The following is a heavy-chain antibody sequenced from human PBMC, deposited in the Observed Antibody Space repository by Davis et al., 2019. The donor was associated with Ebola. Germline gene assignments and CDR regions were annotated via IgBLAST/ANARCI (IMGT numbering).Heavy chain of an antibody. D-gene: IGHD6-13*01. CDR2: ISYDGSDK. V-gene: IGHV3-30*18. CDR3: AKDLFSSSSGGIWDY. CDR1: GFTFSHYT. Sequence: GESLKISCAASGFTFSHYTIHWVRQAPGKGLEWVAAISYDGSDKYYADSAKGRFTISRDNSKNTLYLQMNSLRAEDTAVYYCAKDLFSSSSGGIWDYWGQGTLVTVSS. J-gene: IGHJ4*02.